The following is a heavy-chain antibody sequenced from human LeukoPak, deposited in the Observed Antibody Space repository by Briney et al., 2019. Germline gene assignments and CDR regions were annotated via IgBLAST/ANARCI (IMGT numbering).Heavy chain of an antibody. V-gene: IGHV3-7*01. CDR1: GFTFSSYW. J-gene: IGHJ3*02. Sequence: TGGSLRLSCAASGFTFSSYWMSWVRQAPGKGLEWVANIKQDGSEKYYVDSVKGRFTISRDNSKNTLYLQMNSLRAEDTAVYYCAKDRTYSSGYYEDAFDIWGQGTMVTVSS. CDR2: IKQDGSEK. D-gene: IGHD3-22*01. CDR3: AKDRTYSSGYYEDAFDI.